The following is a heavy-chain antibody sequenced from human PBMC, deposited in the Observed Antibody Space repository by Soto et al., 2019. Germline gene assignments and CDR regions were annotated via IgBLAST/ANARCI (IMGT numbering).Heavy chain of an antibody. CDR3: ARDQNIQLWPRYYYYGMDV. CDR2: ISAYNGNT. V-gene: IGHV1-18*01. Sequence: ASVKVSCKASGYTFTSYGISWVRQAPGQGLEWMGWISAYNGNTNYAQKLQGRVTMTTDTSTSTAYMELRSLRSDDTAVYYCARDQNIQLWPRYYYYGMDVWGQGTTVTVSS. J-gene: IGHJ6*02. CDR1: GYTFTSYG. D-gene: IGHD5-18*01.